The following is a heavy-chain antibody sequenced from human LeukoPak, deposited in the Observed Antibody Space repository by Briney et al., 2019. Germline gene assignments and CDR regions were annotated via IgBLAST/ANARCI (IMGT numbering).Heavy chain of an antibody. CDR2: IYYRGST. Sequence: PSETLSLTCADSGGSISSPYWSCIRQPPGKGLEWIGYIYYRGSTHYNPSLKCRVTISVDTAKNQFPLKLSSVTAADKDVYYCARDSGCYHYFDYWGQGTLVTVSS. J-gene: IGHJ4*02. D-gene: IGHD6-19*01. CDR3: ARDSGCYHYFDY. CDR1: GGSISSPY. V-gene: IGHV4-59*11.